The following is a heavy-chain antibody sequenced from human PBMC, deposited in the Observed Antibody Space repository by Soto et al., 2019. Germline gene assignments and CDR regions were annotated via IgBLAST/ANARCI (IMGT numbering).Heavy chain of an antibody. CDR3: AKAVPLFVVVTASDY. Sequence: HPGGSLRLSCAASGFTFRNFGMHWVRQAPGKGLEWVAVISYDGTNKYYADSVKGRFTISRDNSKNTLYLQINSLRAEDTAVYYCAKAVPLFVVVTASDYWGQGTLVTVSS. D-gene: IGHD2-21*02. J-gene: IGHJ4*02. CDR1: GFTFRNFG. CDR2: ISYDGTNK. V-gene: IGHV3-30*18.